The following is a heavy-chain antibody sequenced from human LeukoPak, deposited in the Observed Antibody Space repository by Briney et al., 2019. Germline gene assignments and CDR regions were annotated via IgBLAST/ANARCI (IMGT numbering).Heavy chain of an antibody. D-gene: IGHD1-26*01. CDR2: IYYSGST. CDR3: ARDLRGSYKGYNWFDP. CDR1: GGSLSSYY. J-gene: IGHJ5*02. V-gene: IGHV4-39*07. Sequence: SETLSLTCTVSGGSLSSYYWGWIRQPPGKGLEWIGSIYYSGSTYYNPSLKSRVTISVDTSKNQFSLKLSSVTAADTAVYYCARDLRGSYKGYNWFDPWGQGTLVTVSS.